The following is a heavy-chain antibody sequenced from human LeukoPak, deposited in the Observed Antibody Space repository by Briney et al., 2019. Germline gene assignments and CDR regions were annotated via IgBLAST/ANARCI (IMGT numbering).Heavy chain of an antibody. J-gene: IGHJ6*02. CDR2: ISAYNGNT. Sequence: GASVKVSCKASGYTFTSYGISWVRQAPGQGLEWMGWISAYNGNTNYAQKLQGRVTMTTDTSTSTAYMELRSLRSDDTAVYYCASTYYDFWSGYPRRYYYYYGMDVWGQGTTVTVSS. D-gene: IGHD3-3*01. CDR3: ASTYYDFWSGYPRRYYYYYGMDV. V-gene: IGHV1-18*01. CDR1: GYTFTSYG.